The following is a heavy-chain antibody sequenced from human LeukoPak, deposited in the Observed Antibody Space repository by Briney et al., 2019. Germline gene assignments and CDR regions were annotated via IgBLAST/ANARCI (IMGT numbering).Heavy chain of an antibody. V-gene: IGHV1-46*01. CDR2: INPSGGST. Sequence: GASVKVSCKASGYTFTRYYMHWVRQAPGQGLEWMGIINPSGGSTRYAQKFQGRVTMTGDPSTRTVYMELSSLTSDDTAVYYCARGTTDAYWGQGTPVTVSS. CDR1: GYTFTRYY. D-gene: IGHD1-1*01. J-gene: IGHJ4*02. CDR3: ARGTTDAY.